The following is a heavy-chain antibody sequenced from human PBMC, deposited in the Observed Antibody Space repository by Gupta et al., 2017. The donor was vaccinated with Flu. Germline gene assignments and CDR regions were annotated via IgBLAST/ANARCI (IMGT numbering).Heavy chain of an antibody. V-gene: IGHV4-4*07. CDR1: GGSISRYY. D-gene: IGHD6-19*01. CDR2: IYTSGST. Sequence: QVQLQESGPGLVKPSETLSLTCTVSGGSISRYYWSWIRQPAGKGLEWIGRIYTSGSTNYNPSLKSRVTMSVDTSKNQFSLKLSSVTAADTAVYYCARYARIAVAGYYYYGMDVWGQGTTVTVSS. CDR3: ARYARIAVAGYYYYGMDV. J-gene: IGHJ6*02.